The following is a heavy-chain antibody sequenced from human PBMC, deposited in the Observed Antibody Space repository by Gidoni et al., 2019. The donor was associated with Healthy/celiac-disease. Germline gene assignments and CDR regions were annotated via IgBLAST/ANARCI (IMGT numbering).Heavy chain of an antibody. CDR1: GFTVSSNY. Sequence: EVQLVESGGGLVQPGGSLSLSCAASGFTVSSNYMSWVRQAPGKGLAWVSVIYSGGSTYYADSVKGRFTISRDNSKNTLYLQMNSLRAEDTAVYYCASRIVGATNWYFDLWGRGTLVTVSS. J-gene: IGHJ2*01. D-gene: IGHD1-26*01. CDR3: ASRIVGATNWYFDL. V-gene: IGHV3-66*02. CDR2: IYSGGST.